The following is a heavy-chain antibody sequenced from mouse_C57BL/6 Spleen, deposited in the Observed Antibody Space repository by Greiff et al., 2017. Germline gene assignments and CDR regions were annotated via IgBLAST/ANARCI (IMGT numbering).Heavy chain of an antibody. CDR1: GYTFTSYW. V-gene: IGHV1-55*01. Sequence: QVQLKQPGAELVKPGASVKMSCKASGYTFTSYWITWVKQRPGQGLEWIGDIYPGSGSTNYNEKFKSKATLTVDTSSSTAYMQLSSLTSEDSAVYYCAREGYYYGSSHWYFDVWGTGTTVTVSS. CDR2: IYPGSGST. J-gene: IGHJ1*03. CDR3: AREGYYYGSSHWYFDV. D-gene: IGHD1-1*01.